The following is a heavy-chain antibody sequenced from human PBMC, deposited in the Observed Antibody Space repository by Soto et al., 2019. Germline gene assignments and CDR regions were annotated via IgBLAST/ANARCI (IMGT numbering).Heavy chain of an antibody. CDR3: ARDPGPHYDTIFGVAW. CDR2: FDPEDGET. Sequence: ASVKVSCKVSGYTLTELSMHWVRQAPGKGLEWMGGFDPEDGETIYAQKFQGRVTMTEDTSTDTAYMELSSLRSEDTAVYYCARDPGPHYDTIFGVAWWGQGTLVTVS. D-gene: IGHD3-3*01. V-gene: IGHV1-24*01. CDR1: GYTLTELS. J-gene: IGHJ4*02.